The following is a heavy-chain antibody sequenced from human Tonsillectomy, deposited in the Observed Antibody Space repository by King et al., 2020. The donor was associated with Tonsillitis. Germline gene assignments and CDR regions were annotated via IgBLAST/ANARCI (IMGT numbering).Heavy chain of an antibody. CDR2: INHSGST. J-gene: IGHJ5*02. D-gene: IGHD6-19*01. CDR3: AREEVGQWRKGFAP. V-gene: IGHV4-34*01. CDR1: GGSFSGYY. Sequence: VQLQQWGAGLLKPSETLSLTCAVYGGSFSGYYWSWIRQPPGKGLEWIGEINHSGSTNYNPSLKSRVTISVDTSKNQFALKLSSVTAADTAVYYCAREEVGQWRKGFAPWGQGTLVTVSS.